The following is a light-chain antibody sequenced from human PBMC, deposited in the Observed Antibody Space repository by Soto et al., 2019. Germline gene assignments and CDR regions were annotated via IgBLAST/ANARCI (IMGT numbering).Light chain of an antibody. V-gene: IGLV2-8*01. CDR2: EVN. J-gene: IGLJ1*01. CDR1: SSDVGVYNY. CDR3: SSYAGDSNV. Sequence: QSVLTQPPSASGSPGQSVAISCTGTSSDVGVYNYVSWYQQHPGKAPKLMIYEVNKRPSGVPDRFSGSKSGNTASLTLPGLQAEDEADYYCSSYAGDSNVFGTGTKV.